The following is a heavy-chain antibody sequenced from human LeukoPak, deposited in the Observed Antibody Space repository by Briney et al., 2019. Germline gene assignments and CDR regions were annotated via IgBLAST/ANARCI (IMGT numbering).Heavy chain of an antibody. CDR2: IYYSGST. Sequence: SETLSLTCTVSGGSISSYYWSWIRQPPGKGLEWIGYIYYSGSTNYNPSLKSRVTISVDTSKNQFSLKLNSVTAADTAVYFCAREGSGYSTNFDYWGQGTLVTVSS. CDR1: GGSISSYY. CDR3: AREGSGYSTNFDY. J-gene: IGHJ4*02. D-gene: IGHD3-3*01. V-gene: IGHV4-59*12.